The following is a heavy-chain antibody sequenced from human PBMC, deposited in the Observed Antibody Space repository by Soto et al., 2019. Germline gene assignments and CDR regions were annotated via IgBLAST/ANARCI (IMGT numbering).Heavy chain of an antibody. CDR1: GFTFSSYW. J-gene: IGHJ4*02. CDR2: INGDGIST. D-gene: IGHD2-15*01. Sequence: GGSLILSCAASGFTFSSYWMHWVRQDPEKGLVWVSRINGDGISTSYADSVKGRFTISRDNAKDTLYLHMNSLGAEDTAVYYCARISQGTYCRGGNCYSDYWGQGTLVTVSS. V-gene: IGHV3-74*01. CDR3: ARISQGTYCRGGNCYSDY.